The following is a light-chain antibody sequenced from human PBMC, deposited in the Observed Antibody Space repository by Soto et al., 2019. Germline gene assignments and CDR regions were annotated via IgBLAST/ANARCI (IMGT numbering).Light chain of an antibody. CDR2: WAS. CDR1: QSVFYSSNSNHH. Sequence: DIVMTQSPDSLAASLGERATINCKSSQSVFYSSNSNHHLAWYQQKPGQPPQLLIYWASTRESGVPDRFSGSGSGTDFTLTISSLQAEDVAVYYGQQYYSTPYTFGQGTKLEIK. V-gene: IGKV4-1*01. J-gene: IGKJ2*01. CDR3: QQYYSTPYT.